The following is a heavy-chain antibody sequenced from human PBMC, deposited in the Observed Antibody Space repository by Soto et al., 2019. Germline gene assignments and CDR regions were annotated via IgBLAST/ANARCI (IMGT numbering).Heavy chain of an antibody. Sequence: QVHLVQSGAEVKKPGASVKVSCKGSGYDFTTYGITWVRQAPGQGLEWMAWISAHNGNTDYAQKLQGRVTVTRDTSTSTEYMELRILRSDDTAMYYCARGRYGDYWGQGALVTVSS. CDR3: ARGRYGDY. V-gene: IGHV1-18*01. CDR1: GYDFTTYG. D-gene: IGHD1-1*01. CDR2: ISAHNGNT. J-gene: IGHJ4*02.